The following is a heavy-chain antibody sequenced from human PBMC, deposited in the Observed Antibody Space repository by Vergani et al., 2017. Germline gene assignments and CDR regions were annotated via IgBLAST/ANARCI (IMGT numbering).Heavy chain of an antibody. CDR2: IYSTWSS. J-gene: IGHJ6*02. D-gene: IGHD3-9*01. V-gene: IGHV4-59*13. CDR1: GGSFNTYY. CDR3: ARVMYRDEASTGYRLEGRDI. Sequence: QVQLEESGPGLVKPSETLSLTCTVSGGSFNTYYWSWIRQSPGKGLEWIGYIYSTWSSNYNPSLNSRVTMSVDTSKNQFSLKLRSVTAADTAVYFFARVMYRDEASTGYRLEGRDIWGQGTTVAISS.